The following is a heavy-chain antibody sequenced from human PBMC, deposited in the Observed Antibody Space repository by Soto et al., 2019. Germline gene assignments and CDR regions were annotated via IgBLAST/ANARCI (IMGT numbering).Heavy chain of an antibody. J-gene: IGHJ6*02. CDR3: ARDQNHAFWSGYHDYYGKDV. D-gene: IGHD3-3*01. CDR1: GYTFTSYG. Sequence: GACVKFSCKASGYTFTSYGISWVRHAPGQGLEWMGWISAYNGNTNYAQKLQGRVTMTTDTSTSTAYMELRSLRSGDTAVYYRARDQNHAFWSGYHDYYGKDVWGQGTTVTVSS. V-gene: IGHV1-18*04. CDR2: ISAYNGNT.